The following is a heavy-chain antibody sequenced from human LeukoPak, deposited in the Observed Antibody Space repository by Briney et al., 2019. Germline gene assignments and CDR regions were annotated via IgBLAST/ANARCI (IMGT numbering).Heavy chain of an antibody. CDR3: ARTRGDYYYYYMDV. CDR1: GFTFSNAW. Sequence: GGSLRLSCAASGFTFSNAWMSWVRQAPGKGLEWVSAISGSGGSTYYADSVKGRFTISRDNSKNTLYLQMNSLRAEDTAVYYCARTRGDYYYYYMDVWGKGTTVTVSS. V-gene: IGHV3-23*01. J-gene: IGHJ6*03. CDR2: ISGSGGST.